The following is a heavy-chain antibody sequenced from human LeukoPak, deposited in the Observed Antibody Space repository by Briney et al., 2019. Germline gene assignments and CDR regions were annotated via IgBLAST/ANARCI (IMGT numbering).Heavy chain of an antibody. CDR3: ARVGSSGWHNYFDY. J-gene: IGHJ4*02. Sequence: SETLSLTCTVSGGSISSYYWSWIRQPPGKGLEWIGYIYYSGSTNYNPSLKSRVTISVDTSKNQFSLKLSSVTAADTAVYYCARVGSSGWHNYFDYWGQGTLVTVSS. CDR1: GGSISSYY. D-gene: IGHD6-19*01. CDR2: IYYSGST. V-gene: IGHV4-59*01.